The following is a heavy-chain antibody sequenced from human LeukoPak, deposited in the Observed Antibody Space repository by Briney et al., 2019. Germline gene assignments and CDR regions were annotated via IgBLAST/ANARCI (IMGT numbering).Heavy chain of an antibody. Sequence: GGSLRLSCAASGFTFSSYWMHWVRQAPGKGLEWVSSISSSSSYIYYADSVKGRFTISRDNAKNSLYLQMNSLRAEDTAVYYCARDSWFGESPYYFDYWGQGTLVTVSS. D-gene: IGHD3-10*01. CDR2: ISSSSSYI. V-gene: IGHV3-21*01. CDR1: GFTFSSYW. CDR3: ARDSWFGESPYYFDY. J-gene: IGHJ4*02.